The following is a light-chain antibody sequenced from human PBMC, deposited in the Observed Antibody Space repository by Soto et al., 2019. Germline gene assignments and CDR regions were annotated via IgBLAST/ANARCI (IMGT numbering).Light chain of an antibody. CDR2: GAS. V-gene: IGKV3-15*01. J-gene: IGKJ4*01. Sequence: DIVMTQSPASLSVSPGERATLSCRASQSVSSNVAWYQQTPAQAPRLLIYGASTRATDIPARFSGSGSGTEFTLTISSLQSEDFATYYCQQYNSYPLTFGGGTKVDIK. CDR3: QQYNSYPLT. CDR1: QSVSSN.